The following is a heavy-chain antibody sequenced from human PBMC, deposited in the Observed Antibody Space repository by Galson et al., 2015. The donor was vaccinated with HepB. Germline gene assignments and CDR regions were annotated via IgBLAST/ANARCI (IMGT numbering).Heavy chain of an antibody. V-gene: IGHV3-15*01. CDR2: IKSKTDGGTT. D-gene: IGHD1-1*01. CDR3: TTDDTWNDVFLVRFDY. J-gene: IGHJ4*02. CDR1: GFTFSNAW. Sequence: SLRLSCAASGFTFSNAWMSWVRQAPGKGLEWVGRIKSKTDGGTTDYAAPVKGRFTISRDDSKNTLYLQMNSLKTEDTAVYYCTTDDTWNDVFLVRFDYWGQGTLVTVSS.